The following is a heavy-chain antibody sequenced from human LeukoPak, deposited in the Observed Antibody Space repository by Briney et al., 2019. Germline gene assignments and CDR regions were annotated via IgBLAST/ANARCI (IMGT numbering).Heavy chain of an antibody. CDR2: IIPIFGTT. V-gene: IGHV1-69*05. CDR3: ARTKGHYYDIIGFYY. Sequence: GASVKVSCKASGGTFSSYVISWVRQAPGQGLEWMGRIIPIFGTTNYAQKFQGRVTITTDESTAYMELSSLRSEDTAVYYCARTKGHYYDIIGFYYWGQGILVTVSS. J-gene: IGHJ4*02. D-gene: IGHD3-22*01. CDR1: GGTFSSYV.